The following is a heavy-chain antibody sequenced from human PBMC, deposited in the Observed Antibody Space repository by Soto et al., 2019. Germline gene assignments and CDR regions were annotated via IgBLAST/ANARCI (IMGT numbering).Heavy chain of an antibody. J-gene: IGHJ4*02. CDR1: GGSMSSYY. Sequence: PSGTLCLTCTVAGGSMSSYYGSWIRQPPGKGLEWIGYIYYSGSTNYNPSLKSRVTISVDTSKNQFSLKLSSVTAADTAVYYCARVGSSGFFDYWGQGTLVTVSS. CDR3: ARVGSSGFFDY. V-gene: IGHV4-59*01. CDR2: IYYSGST. D-gene: IGHD6-19*01.